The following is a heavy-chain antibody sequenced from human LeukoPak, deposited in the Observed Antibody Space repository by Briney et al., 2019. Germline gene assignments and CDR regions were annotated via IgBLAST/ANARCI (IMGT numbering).Heavy chain of an antibody. V-gene: IGHV4-59*01. CDR1: GGSISSYY. D-gene: IGHD6-13*01. CDR3: ARDTGSSSWNEYFQH. J-gene: IGHJ1*01. Sequence: SETLSLTCTVSGGSISSYYWSWIRRPPGKGLEWIGYIYYSGSTNYNPSLKSRVTISVDTSKNQFSLKLSSVTAADTAVYYCARDTGSSSWNEYFQHWGQGTLVTVSS. CDR2: IYYSGST.